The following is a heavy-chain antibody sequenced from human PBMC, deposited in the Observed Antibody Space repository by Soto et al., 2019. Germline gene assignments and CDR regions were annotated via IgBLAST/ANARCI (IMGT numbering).Heavy chain of an antibody. CDR3: AGVPIMGWELPTYYYDGMDV. D-gene: IGHD1-26*01. CDR1: GGTFSSYA. CDR2: IIPIFGTA. Sequence: QVQLVQSGAEVKKPGSSVKVSCKASGGTFSSYAISWVRQAPGQGLEWMGGIIPIFGTANYAQKFQGRVTIGADESTSTAYMELSSLRLEDTAVYYCAGVPIMGWELPTYYYDGMDVWGQGTTVTVSS. J-gene: IGHJ6*02. V-gene: IGHV1-69*01.